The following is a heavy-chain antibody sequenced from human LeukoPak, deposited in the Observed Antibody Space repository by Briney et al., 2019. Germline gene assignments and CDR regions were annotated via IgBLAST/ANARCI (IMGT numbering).Heavy chain of an antibody. CDR1: GGSISGYY. Sequence: SETLSLTCTVSGGSISGYYWSWIRQPPGKGLEWIGYIYYSGSTNYNPSLKSRVTISVDTSKNQFSLKLSSVTAADTAVYYCARRMEIWGQGTLVTVSS. D-gene: IGHD2-8*01. J-gene: IGHJ4*02. CDR2: IYYSGST. CDR3: ARRMEI. V-gene: IGHV4-59*08.